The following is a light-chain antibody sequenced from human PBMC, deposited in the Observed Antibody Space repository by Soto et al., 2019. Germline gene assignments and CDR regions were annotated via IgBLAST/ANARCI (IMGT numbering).Light chain of an antibody. V-gene: IGKV1-17*01. J-gene: IGKJ3*01. CDR3: QQYNNWPPLFT. CDR2: DAS. Sequence: DIQMTQSPSTLSASIGDRVTITYRSGQGIRNDLGWYQQKPVEAPKLLIYDASALPRGVPSRFSGSGSGTEFTLTISSLQSEDFAVYYCQQYNNWPPLFTFGPGTKVDIK. CDR1: QGIRND.